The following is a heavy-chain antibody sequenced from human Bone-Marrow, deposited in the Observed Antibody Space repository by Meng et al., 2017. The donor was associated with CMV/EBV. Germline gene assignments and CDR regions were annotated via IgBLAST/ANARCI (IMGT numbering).Heavy chain of an antibody. V-gene: IGHV3-74*01. Sequence: GESLKISCAASGFTFSSYWMHWVRQAPGKGLVWVSRINSDGSSTSYADSVKGRFTISRDNAKNTLYLQMNSLRAEDTAVYYGARDDREGSYSYYYYGMDVWGQGTTVTGSS. CDR2: INSDGSST. CDR3: ARDDREGSYSYYYYGMDV. CDR1: GFTFSSYW. J-gene: IGHJ6*01. D-gene: IGHD1-26*01.